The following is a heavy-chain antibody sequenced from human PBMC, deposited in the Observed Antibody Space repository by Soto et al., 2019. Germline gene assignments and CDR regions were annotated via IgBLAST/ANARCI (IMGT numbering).Heavy chain of an antibody. D-gene: IGHD3-3*01. CDR2: IYYNGNT. CDR3: ARSKYEEYDGFDP. Sequence: SETLSLTCTVSGGSIRDYYWNWIRQPPGKGLEWIGYIYYNGNTDYNPSLKSRVSISVDTSKNQFSLKLSSVTAADTAVYYCARSKYEEYDGFDPWGQGTLVTVS. V-gene: IGHV4-59*01. J-gene: IGHJ5*02. CDR1: GGSIRDYY.